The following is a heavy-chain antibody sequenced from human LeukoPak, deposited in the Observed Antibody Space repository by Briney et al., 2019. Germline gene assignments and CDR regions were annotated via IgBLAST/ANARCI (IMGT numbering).Heavy chain of an antibody. D-gene: IGHD3-22*01. J-gene: IGHJ4*02. CDR2: INPSGGST. CDR1: GYTFTSYY. Sequence: GASVKVSFKASGYTFTSYYMHWVRQAPGQGLEWMGIINPSGGSTSYAQKFQGRVTMTRDTSTSTVYMELSSLRSEDTAVYYCARVTMETYYYDSSGYYDNYYFDYWGQGTLVTVSS. CDR3: ARVTMETYYYDSSGYYDNYYFDY. V-gene: IGHV1-46*01.